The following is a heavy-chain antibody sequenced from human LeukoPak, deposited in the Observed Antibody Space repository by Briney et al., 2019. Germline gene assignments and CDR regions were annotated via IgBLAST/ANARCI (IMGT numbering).Heavy chain of an antibody. Sequence: GRSLRLSCAASGFTFSSYGMHWVRQAPGKGLEWVAVISYDGSNKYYADSVKGRFTISRDNSKNTLYLQMNSLRAEDTAVYYCAKELGYSSSWSSSYYYYYGMDVWGQGTTVTVSS. V-gene: IGHV3-30*18. CDR2: ISYDGSNK. J-gene: IGHJ6*02. D-gene: IGHD6-13*01. CDR1: GFTFSSYG. CDR3: AKELGYSSSWSSSYYYYYGMDV.